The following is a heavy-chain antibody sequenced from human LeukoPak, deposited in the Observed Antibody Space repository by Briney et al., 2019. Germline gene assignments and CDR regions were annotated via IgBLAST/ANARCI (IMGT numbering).Heavy chain of an antibody. J-gene: IGHJ4*02. Sequence: SQTLCLTCTVSGGSISSGDYYWSWIRQPPGKGLEWIGYIYYSGSTYYNPSLKSRVTISVDTSKNQFSLKLSSVTAADTAVYYCARGYSSSEFIDYWGQGTLVTVSS. CDR2: IYYSGST. V-gene: IGHV4-30-4*08. D-gene: IGHD6-6*01. CDR1: GGSISSGDYY. CDR3: ARGYSSSEFIDY.